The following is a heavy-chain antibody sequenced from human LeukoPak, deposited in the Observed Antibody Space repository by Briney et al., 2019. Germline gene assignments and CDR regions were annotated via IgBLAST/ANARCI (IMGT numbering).Heavy chain of an antibody. CDR1: GGSISSNW. Sequence: SGTLSLTRAVSGGSISSNWWSWVRQPPGKGLEWIGEIQYSGRTNYNPSLKSRVTISVDKSKKQFSLNLYSVTAADTAMYYCARDESDFSKVAYWGQGTLVIVSS. J-gene: IGHJ4*02. V-gene: IGHV4-4*02. CDR3: ARDESDFSKVAY. D-gene: IGHD4-11*01. CDR2: IQYSGRT.